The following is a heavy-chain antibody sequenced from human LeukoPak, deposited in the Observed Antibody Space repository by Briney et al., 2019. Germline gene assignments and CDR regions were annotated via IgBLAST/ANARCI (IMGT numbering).Heavy chain of an antibody. Sequence: ASVKVSCKASAYTLTDHDIHWVRQAPGQRLEWMGWINPGKGNTKYSQKFQGRVTITRDTSASTAYMELSSLRSGDTAMYYCARDTWMQNRGWAFDIWGQGTMVTVSS. J-gene: IGHJ3*02. D-gene: IGHD5-18*01. CDR1: AYTLTDHD. V-gene: IGHV1-3*01. CDR2: INPGKGNT. CDR3: ARDTWMQNRGWAFDI.